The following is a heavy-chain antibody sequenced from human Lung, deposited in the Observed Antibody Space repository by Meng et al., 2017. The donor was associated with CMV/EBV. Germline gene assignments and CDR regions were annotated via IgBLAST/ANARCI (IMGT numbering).Heavy chain of an antibody. J-gene: IGHJ5*02. CDR1: GASISSRSYY. Sequence: QMQLQESGPGLVKPSETLSLSCSVSGASISSRSYYWGWIRQPPGKGLEWIGSIYSTGSSYYSPSLKSRVTISLDTSKNLFSLRLNSVTAADTAVYYCATQGAVAGTIYCFDPWGQGTLVTISS. CDR2: IYSTGSS. D-gene: IGHD6-19*01. V-gene: IGHV4-39*07. CDR3: ATQGAVAGTIYCFDP.